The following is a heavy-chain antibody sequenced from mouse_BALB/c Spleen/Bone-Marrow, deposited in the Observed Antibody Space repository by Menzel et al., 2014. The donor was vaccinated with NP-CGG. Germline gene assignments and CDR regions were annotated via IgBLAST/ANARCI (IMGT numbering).Heavy chain of an antibody. Sequence: QVQLQQSGPELVKPGASVRISCKASGYTFTTYYIHWVKQRPGQGLEWIGWIYPGNVNTNYSEKFKGKATLTADKSSSTAYMQLGSLTSEDSAVYFCARGGYDGAWFAYWGQGTLVTVSA. J-gene: IGHJ3*01. CDR1: GYTFTTYY. CDR2: IYPGNVNT. V-gene: IGHV1S56*01. D-gene: IGHD2-14*01. CDR3: ARGGYDGAWFAY.